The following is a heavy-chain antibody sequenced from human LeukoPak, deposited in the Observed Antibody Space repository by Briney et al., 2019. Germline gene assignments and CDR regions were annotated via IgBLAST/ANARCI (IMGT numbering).Heavy chain of an antibody. D-gene: IGHD2-21*02. CDR1: GGSISSSSYY. J-gene: IGHJ3*02. CDR3: ARPTPLAYCGGDCYWGYAFDI. V-gene: IGHV4-39*07. CDR2: IYYSGST. Sequence: PSETLSLTCTVSGGSISSSSYYWGWIRQPPGKGLEWIGSIYYSGSTYYNPSLKSRVTISVDTSKNQFSLKLSSVTAADTAVYYCARPTPLAYCGGDCYWGYAFDIWGQGTMVTVSS.